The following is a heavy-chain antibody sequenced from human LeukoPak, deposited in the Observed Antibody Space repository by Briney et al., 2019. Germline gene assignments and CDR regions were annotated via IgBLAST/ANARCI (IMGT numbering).Heavy chain of an antibody. CDR1: GYTFTSYG. CDR2: IIPILGIA. D-gene: IGHD2-2*01. V-gene: IGHV1-69*04. J-gene: IGHJ5*02. Sequence: ASVKVSCKASGYTFTSYGISWVRQAPGQGLEWMGRIIPILGIANYAQKFQGRVTITADKSTSTAYMELSSLRSEDTAVYYCARDHQRSSTSCYEFDPWGQGTLVTVSS. CDR3: ARDHQRSSTSCYEFDP.